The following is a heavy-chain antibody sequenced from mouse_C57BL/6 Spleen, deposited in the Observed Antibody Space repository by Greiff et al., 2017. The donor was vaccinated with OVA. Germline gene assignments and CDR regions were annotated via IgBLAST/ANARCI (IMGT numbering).Heavy chain of an antibody. J-gene: IGHJ3*01. CDR2: ISSGGSYT. D-gene: IGHD2-3*01. Sequence: EVQVVESGGDLVKPGGSLKLSCAASGFTFSSYGMSWVRQTPDKRLEWVATISSGGSYTYYPDSVKGRFTISRDNAKNTLYLQMSSLKSEDTAMYYCARHDGKFAYWGQGTLVTVSA. CDR3: ARHDGKFAY. V-gene: IGHV5-6*01. CDR1: GFTFSSYG.